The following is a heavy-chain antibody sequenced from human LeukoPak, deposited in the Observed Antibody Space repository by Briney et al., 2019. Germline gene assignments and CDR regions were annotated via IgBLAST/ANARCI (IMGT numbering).Heavy chain of an antibody. CDR1: GFTFSNYW. J-gene: IGHJ3*02. Sequence: GGSLRLSCAASGFTFSNYWMTWVRQVPGKGLEWVASVKEDGSDRYNVDSVKGRFTISRDNAKNSLSLQMSSLRAEDTAVYYCASTLTFDNWGLGILVTVSS. CDR3: ASTLTFDN. CDR2: VKEDGSDR. V-gene: IGHV3-7*01.